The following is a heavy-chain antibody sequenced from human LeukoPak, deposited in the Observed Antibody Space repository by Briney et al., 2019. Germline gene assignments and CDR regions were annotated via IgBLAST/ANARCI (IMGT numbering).Heavy chain of an antibody. CDR3: ARDGSSGYHPNNDY. D-gene: IGHD3-22*01. J-gene: IGHJ4*02. V-gene: IGHV3-21*01. CDR1: GFTFSSYS. Sequence: GGSLRLSCAASGFTFSSYSMNWVRQAPGKGLEWVSSISSSSSYIYYADSVKGRFTISRDNAKNSLYLQMNSLRAEDTAVYYCARDGSSGYHPNNDYWGQGTLVTVSS. CDR2: ISSSSSYI.